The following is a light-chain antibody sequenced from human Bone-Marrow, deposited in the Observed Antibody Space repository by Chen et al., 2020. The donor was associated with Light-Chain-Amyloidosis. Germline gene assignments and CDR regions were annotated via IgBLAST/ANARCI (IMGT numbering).Light chain of an antibody. CDR3: QQYGTSPLT. V-gene: IGKV3-20*01. CDR2: GSS. J-gene: IGKJ4*01. CDR1: QTISSNY. Sequence: EIVLTQSPGTLSLSPGEGANLSCRASQTISSNYLTWYQQNFGQAPRLLIYGSSSRDTGIPDRFTGSGSGTDFTLSSNRLEPEDFAMYYCQQYGTSPLTFGGGTKVEIK.